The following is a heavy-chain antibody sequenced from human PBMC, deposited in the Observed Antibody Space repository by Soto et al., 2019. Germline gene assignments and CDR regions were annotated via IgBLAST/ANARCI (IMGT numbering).Heavy chain of an antibody. CDR3: VRVRSEGIAAGVKGYSGMDA. J-gene: IGHJ6*02. D-gene: IGHD6-13*01. CDR2: TYYRSKWDN. V-gene: IGHV6-1*01. CDR1: VDSVSSNSAA. Sequence: SQALSLTCSISVDSVSSNSAAWNWIRQSPSRGLEWLGRTYYRSKWDNDYAVSVKSRITINPDTSKNQFSLQLNSVTPEDTVVYYCVRVRSEGIAAGVKGYSGMDAWGQGTPVTVSS.